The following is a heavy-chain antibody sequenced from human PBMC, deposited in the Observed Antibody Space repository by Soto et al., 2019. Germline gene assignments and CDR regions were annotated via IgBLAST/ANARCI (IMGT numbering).Heavy chain of an antibody. D-gene: IGHD3-16*02. CDR3: ADIHRDYVWGCYRYTPVY. Sequence: QITLKESGPTLVKPTQTLTLTCTFSGFSLSTSGVGVGWIRQPPGKALEWLALIYWDDDKRYSPSLKSRLTITKDTSENHVVLTMTIVDAVDTATYYRADIHRDYVWGCYRYTPVYWGQGTLVTVSS. J-gene: IGHJ4*02. CDR1: GFSLSTSGVG. V-gene: IGHV2-5*02. CDR2: IYWDDDK.